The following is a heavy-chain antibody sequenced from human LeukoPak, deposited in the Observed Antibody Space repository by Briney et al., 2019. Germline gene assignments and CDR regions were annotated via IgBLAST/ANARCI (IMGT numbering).Heavy chain of an antibody. CDR3: ARVGYEAWREYGDPFDY. CDR1: GVSFSGYY. V-gene: IGHV4-34*01. D-gene: IGHD4-17*01. J-gene: IGHJ4*02. CDR2: INHSGST. Sequence: KPSETLSLTCAVYGVSFSGYYWSWIRQPPGKGLEWIGEINHSGSTNYNPSLKSRVTISVDTSKNQFSLKLSSVTAADTAVYYCARVGYEAWREYGDPFDYWGQGTLVTVSS.